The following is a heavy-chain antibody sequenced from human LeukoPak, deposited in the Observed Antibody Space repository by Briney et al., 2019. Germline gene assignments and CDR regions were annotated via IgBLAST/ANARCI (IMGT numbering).Heavy chain of an antibody. CDR1: GFTFSSYS. Sequence: PGGSLRLSCAASGFTFSSYSMNWVRQAPGKGLEWVSSISSSSSYIYYADSVKGRFTISRDNAKNSLYLQMNSLRAEDTAVYYCARDYDFWSGYPGYYYYGMNVWGQGTTVTVSS. CDR2: ISSSSSYI. CDR3: ARDYDFWSGYPGYYYYGMNV. J-gene: IGHJ6*02. D-gene: IGHD3-3*01. V-gene: IGHV3-21*01.